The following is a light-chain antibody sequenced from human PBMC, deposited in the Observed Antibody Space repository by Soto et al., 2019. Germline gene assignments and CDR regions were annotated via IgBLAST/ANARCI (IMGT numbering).Light chain of an antibody. CDR1: QSVSSN. J-gene: IGKJ5*01. V-gene: IGKV3-15*01. CDR3: QQYNNWLIT. Sequence: EIVMTQSPATLSVSPGERATLSCRASQSVSSNLAWYQQKPGQAPRLLIYGASTRATGIPASFSGSAPGTEFTLTISSLQSEDFAVYYCQQYNNWLITFGQGTRLEMK. CDR2: GAS.